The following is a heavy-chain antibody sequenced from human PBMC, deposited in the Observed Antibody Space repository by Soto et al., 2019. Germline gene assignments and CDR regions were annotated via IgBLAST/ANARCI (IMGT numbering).Heavy chain of an antibody. CDR3: ARGIFLATAAAYFDF. D-gene: IGHD6-13*01. J-gene: IGHJ4*02. CDR2: IYYSGRT. CDR1: GRSVNSAGFY. Sequence: QVQLQESGPGLVKASQTLSLSCSVSGRSVNSAGFYRTWIRQRPGKGLEWIGYIYYSGRTYYSPSLQSRATISIDTSDNKFSLRLNSVTAADTAVYYCARGIFLATAAAYFDFWGQGILVTVSS. V-gene: IGHV4-31*03.